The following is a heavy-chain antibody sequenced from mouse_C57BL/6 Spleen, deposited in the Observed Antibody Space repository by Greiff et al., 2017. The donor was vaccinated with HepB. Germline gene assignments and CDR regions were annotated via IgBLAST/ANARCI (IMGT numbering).Heavy chain of an antibody. J-gene: IGHJ1*03. Sequence: EVKLMESGGGLVKPGGSLKLSCAASGFTFSSYAMSWVRQTPEKRLEWVATISDGGSYTYYPDNVKGRFTISRDNAKNNLYLQMSHLKSEDTAMYYCARRRFYYSNFDWYFDVWGTGTTVTVSS. CDR2: ISDGGSYT. CDR1: GFTFSSYA. V-gene: IGHV5-4*03. D-gene: IGHD2-5*01. CDR3: ARRRFYYSNFDWYFDV.